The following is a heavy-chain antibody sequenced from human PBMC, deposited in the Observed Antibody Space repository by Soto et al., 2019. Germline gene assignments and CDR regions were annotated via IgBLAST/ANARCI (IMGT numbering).Heavy chain of an antibody. CDR3: AKDFGRWELPRCLDY. Sequence: EVQLLESGGGLVQPGGSLRLSCAASGFTFSSYAMSWVRQAPGKGLEWVSAIGATGTNTYNADSVKGRFTISRDNSKNTVYLQMNSLRAEDTALYYCAKDFGRWELPRCLDYGGQGTLVTVSS. CDR2: IGATGTNT. V-gene: IGHV3-23*01. CDR1: GFTFSSYA. D-gene: IGHD1-26*01. J-gene: IGHJ4*02.